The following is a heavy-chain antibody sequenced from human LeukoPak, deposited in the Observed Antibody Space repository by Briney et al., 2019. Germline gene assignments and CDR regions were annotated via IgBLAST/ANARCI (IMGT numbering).Heavy chain of an antibody. CDR1: GFTFSSYA. V-gene: IGHV3-64*01. J-gene: IGHJ4*02. Sequence: PGGSLRLSCAASGFTFSSYAMHWVRQAPGKGLEYVSAISSNGGSTYYANSVKGRFTISRDNSKNTLYLQMGSLRAEDMAVYYCARGDAAAGTTWDYWGQGTLVTVSS. CDR2: ISSNGGST. CDR3: ARGDAAAGTTWDY. D-gene: IGHD6-13*01.